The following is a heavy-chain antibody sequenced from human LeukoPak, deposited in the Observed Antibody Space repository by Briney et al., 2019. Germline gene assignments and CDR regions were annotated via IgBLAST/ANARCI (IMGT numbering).Heavy chain of an antibody. J-gene: IGHJ4*02. Sequence: SEILSLTCTVSGGSIFNAWWGWIRQPPGKGLEWIGYLHYTGTTNYNPSLESRVTISEDMSKNQFSLNLNSVTAADTAVYYCVGGSGWLSDYWGQGTLVTVSS. CDR1: GGSIFNAW. D-gene: IGHD6-19*01. CDR2: LHYTGTT. CDR3: VGGSGWLSDY. V-gene: IGHV4-59*01.